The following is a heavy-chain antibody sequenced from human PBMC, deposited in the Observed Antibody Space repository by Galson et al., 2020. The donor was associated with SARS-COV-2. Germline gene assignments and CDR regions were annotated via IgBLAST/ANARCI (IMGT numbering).Heavy chain of an antibody. J-gene: IGHJ3*02. CDR2: INEDVSEK. CDR1: GFTFRSHW. CDR3: ARGSTDHHVCFDM. V-gene: IGHV3-7*03. Sequence: ETLSLTCAASGFTFRSHWMSWVRQAPGKGLEWVANINEDVSEKYYVDSVRGRFTISRDNAKNSLYLQMNSLRAEDTAVYYCARGSTDHHVCFDMWGLGTLVSVSS.